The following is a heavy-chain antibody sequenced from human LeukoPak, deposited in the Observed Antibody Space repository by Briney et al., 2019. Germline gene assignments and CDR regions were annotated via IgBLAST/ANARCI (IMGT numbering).Heavy chain of an antibody. CDR3: ATAPILRGEGGEHYKYGMDV. D-gene: IGHD2-2*02. V-gene: IGHV4-4*02. CDR2: IYHNGTL. CDR1: VGSISSGNW. J-gene: IGHJ6*02. Sequence: IPSGTLSLTCAVSVGSISSGNWWHWVRQSPGKGLEWIGEIYHNGTLNYNPSLKSRVTISADSFKNHFSLKLTSVTAADTAVYYCATAPILRGEGGEHYKYGMDVWGQGTTVIVSS.